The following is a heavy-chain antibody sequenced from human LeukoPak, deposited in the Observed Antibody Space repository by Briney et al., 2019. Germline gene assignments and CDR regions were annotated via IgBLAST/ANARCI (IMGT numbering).Heavy chain of an antibody. J-gene: IGHJ6*03. CDR3: ARLWDSTGLYFYYYMDV. CDR2: YHNGNS. CDR1: GVSIRSDTYY. V-gene: IGHV4-39*01. D-gene: IGHD6-25*01. Sequence: SETLSLTCIVSGVSIRSDTYYWGWIRQPPGKGLEWIGNYHNGNSYYNPSLKSRVTISEDTSGNQFSLRVTSVTAADPAVYYCARLWDSTGLYFYYYMDVWGEGTTVTVSS.